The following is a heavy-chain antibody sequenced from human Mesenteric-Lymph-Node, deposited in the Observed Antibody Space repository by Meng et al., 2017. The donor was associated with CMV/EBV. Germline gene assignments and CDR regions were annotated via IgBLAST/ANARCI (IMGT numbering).Heavy chain of an antibody. CDR3: STFGGSDLTVDY. V-gene: IGHV1-8*01. Sequence: ASVKVSCKASGYTFTSYDVIWVRQATGQGLEWMGWMNPNSGDTGYTQKFQGRIAMTRSTSISTAYMELSSLRSEDTAVYYCSTFGGSDLTVDYWGQGTLVTVSS. CDR1: GYTFTSYD. J-gene: IGHJ4*02. CDR2: MNPNSGDT. D-gene: IGHD3-3*01.